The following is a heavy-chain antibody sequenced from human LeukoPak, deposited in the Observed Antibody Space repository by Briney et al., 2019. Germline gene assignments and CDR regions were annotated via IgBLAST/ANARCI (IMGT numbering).Heavy chain of an antibody. CDR3: ARVTSRDPLHY. J-gene: IGHJ4*02. V-gene: IGHV3-7*03. Sequence: GGSLRLSCAASGFTFSSYWMNWARQAPGKGLEWVASINHNGNVNYYVDSVKGRFTISRDNAKNSLYLQMNSLRAEDTAFYYCARVTSRDPLHYWGQGTLVTVSS. CDR2: INHNGNVN. D-gene: IGHD2-21*02. CDR1: GFTFSSYW.